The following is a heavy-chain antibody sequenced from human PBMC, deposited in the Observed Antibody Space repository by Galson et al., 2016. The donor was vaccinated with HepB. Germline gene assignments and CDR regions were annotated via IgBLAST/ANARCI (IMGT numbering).Heavy chain of an antibody. D-gene: IGHD3-9*01. V-gene: IGHV3-23*01. CDR2: VSGGGGRT. CDR3: AKSVLEYDILTGYYRRVAYY. CDR1: GFTFSSYA. Sequence: SLRLSCAASGFTFSSYAMSWVRQAPGKGLEWVSVVSGGGGRTYYADSVKGRFTISRDNSKNTLFLQMHSLRADDTAVYYCAKSVLEYDILTGYYRRVAYYRGQGTLVTVSS. J-gene: IGHJ4*02.